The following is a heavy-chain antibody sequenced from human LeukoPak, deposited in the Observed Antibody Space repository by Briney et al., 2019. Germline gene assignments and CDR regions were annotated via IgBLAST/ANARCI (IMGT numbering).Heavy chain of an antibody. V-gene: IGHV4-34*01. CDR3: ARHDGYNRGGYCFDY. D-gene: IGHD5-24*01. J-gene: IGHJ4*02. CDR1: GGSFSGYY. CDR2: INHSGST. Sequence: SETLSLTCAVYGGSFSGYYWSWIRQPPGKGLEWIGEINHSGSTNYNPSLKSRVTISVDTSKNQFSLKLSSVTAADTAVYYCARHDGYNRGGYCFDYWGQGTLVTVSS.